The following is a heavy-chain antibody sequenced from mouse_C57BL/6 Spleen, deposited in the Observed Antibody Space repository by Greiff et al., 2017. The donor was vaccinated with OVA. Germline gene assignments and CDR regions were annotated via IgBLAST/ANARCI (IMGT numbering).Heavy chain of an antibody. V-gene: IGHV1-18*01. CDR1: GYTFTNYY. CDR3: ERGGIDY. CDR2: INPNNGGT. Sequence: EVQLMESGPELVKPGASVKIPCKASGYTFTNYYMDWVKQSPGQSLEWIGDINPNNGGTIYNQKFKGKATLTVDTSSSTAYMELRSLTSEDTAFYYCERGGIDYWGKGTTLTVSS. J-gene: IGHJ2*01.